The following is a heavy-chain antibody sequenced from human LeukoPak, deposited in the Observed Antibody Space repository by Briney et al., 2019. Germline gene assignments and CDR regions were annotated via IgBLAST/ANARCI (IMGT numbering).Heavy chain of an antibody. CDR3: ARKLVPAATPFDY. CDR2: IYYSGST. J-gene: IGHJ4*02. V-gene: IGHV4-39*07. CDR1: GGSISSSSYY. D-gene: IGHD2-2*01. Sequence: PSETLSLTCTVSGGSISSSSYYWGWIRQPPGKGLEWIGSIYYSGSTYYNPSLKSRVTISVDTSKNQFSLKLSFVTAADTAVYYCARKLVPAATPFDYWGQGTLVTVSS.